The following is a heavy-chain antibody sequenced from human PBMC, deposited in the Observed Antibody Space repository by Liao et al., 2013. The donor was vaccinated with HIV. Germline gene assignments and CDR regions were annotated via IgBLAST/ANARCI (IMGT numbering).Heavy chain of an antibody. CDR1: GGSFSGYY. D-gene: IGHD2-2*01. CDR3: AREAPDIVVSPDGGFDY. CDR2: INHSGST. J-gene: IGHJ4*02. Sequence: QVQLQQWGAGLLKPSETLSLTCAVYGGSFSGYYWSWIRQPPGKGLEWIGEINHSGSTNYNPSLKSRVTISVDTSKNQFSLKLTSVTAADTAVYYCAREAPDIVVSPDGGFDYWGQGTLVTVSS. V-gene: IGHV4-34*01.